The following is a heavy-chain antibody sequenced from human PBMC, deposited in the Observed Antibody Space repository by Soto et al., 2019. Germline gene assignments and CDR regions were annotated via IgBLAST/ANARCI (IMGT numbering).Heavy chain of an antibody. J-gene: IGHJ4*02. CDR3: AHAGDYALLSCDH. Sequence: QITLKESGPPLVRPAQTLTLTCAFSGFSLTSTSMGVAWIRQPPGKALEWLALIYWDDDQRYSPSLKDRLTISKDTSRSRVVLTISNMTPEDTGTYFCAHAGDYALLSCDHWGPGTLVTVSS. V-gene: IGHV2-5*02. D-gene: IGHD4-17*01. CDR2: IYWDDDQ. CDR1: GFSLTSTSMG.